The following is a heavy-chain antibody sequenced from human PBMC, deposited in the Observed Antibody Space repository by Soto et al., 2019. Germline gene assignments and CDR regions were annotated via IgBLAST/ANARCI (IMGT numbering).Heavy chain of an antibody. CDR2: IYWNDDK. D-gene: IGHD6-13*01. V-gene: IGHV2-5*01. CDR1: GFSLSTSGVG. CDR3: AHRPSHSPPTYSSSWPMRGSGWYVFDY. J-gene: IGHJ4*02. Sequence: QITLKESGPTLVKPTQTLTLTCTFSGFSLSTSGVGVGWIRQPPGKALEWLALIYWNDDKRYSPSLKSRLTITKDTSKNQVVLTMTNMDPVDTATYYCAHRPSHSPPTYSSSWPMRGSGWYVFDYWGQGTLVTVSS.